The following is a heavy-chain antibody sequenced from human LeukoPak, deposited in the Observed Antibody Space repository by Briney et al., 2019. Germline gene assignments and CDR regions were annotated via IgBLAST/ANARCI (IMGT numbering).Heavy chain of an antibody. CDR2: ISGDGGRT. CDR1: RFTFSNFA. J-gene: IGHJ3*02. Sequence: GGSLRLSCAASRFTFSNFAMHWVRQAPGKGLEYVSGISGDGGRTYYADSVKGRFTISRDNSKNTLYVQMGGLRDEDTAVYYCARERYSNYDGDGFDIWGQGTMVTVCS. CDR3: ARERYSNYDGDGFDI. D-gene: IGHD4-11*01. V-gene: IGHV3-64*02.